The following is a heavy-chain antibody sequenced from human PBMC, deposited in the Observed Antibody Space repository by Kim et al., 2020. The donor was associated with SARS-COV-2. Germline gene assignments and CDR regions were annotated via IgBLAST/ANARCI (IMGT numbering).Heavy chain of an antibody. Sequence: GGSLRLSCAASGFTFSTYGMHWVRQAPGKGLEWVAGISYDGSNKFYEGSVKGRLTISRDNSKNTLYLQMNSLRVEDTAVYYCAGDLESRAWNGGYCGQGTLVTVSS. CDR1: GFTFSTYG. V-gene: IGHV3-33*05. D-gene: IGHD1-1*01. CDR3: AGDLESRAWNGGY. J-gene: IGHJ4*02. CDR2: ISYDGSNK.